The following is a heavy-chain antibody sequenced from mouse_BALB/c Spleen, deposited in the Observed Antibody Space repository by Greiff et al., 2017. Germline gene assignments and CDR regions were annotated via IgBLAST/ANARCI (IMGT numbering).Heavy chain of an antibody. J-gene: IGHJ2*01. CDR1: GFTFSNYW. V-gene: IGHV6-6*02. CDR2: IRLKSNNYAT. Sequence: EVKLMESGGGLVQPGGSMKLSCVASGFTFSNYWMNWVRQSPEKGLEWVAEIRLKSNNYATHYAESVKGRFTISRDDSKSSVYLQMNNLRAEDTGIYYCTKGPDYWGQGTTLTVSS. CDR3: TKGPDY.